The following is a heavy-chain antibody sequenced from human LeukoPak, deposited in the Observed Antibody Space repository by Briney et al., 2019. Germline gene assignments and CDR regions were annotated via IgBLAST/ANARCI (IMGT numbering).Heavy chain of an antibody. CDR1: GGSISSGGYS. Sequence: PSQTLSLTCAVSGGSISSGGYSWSWIRQPPGKGLEWIGRIHTSGSTNYNPSLKSRVTMSVDTSKNQFSLKLSSVTAADTAVYYCARDTYYYDSSGYWADYWGQGTLVTVSS. J-gene: IGHJ4*02. D-gene: IGHD3-22*01. CDR2: IHTSGST. V-gene: IGHV4-61*02. CDR3: ARDTYYYDSSGYWADY.